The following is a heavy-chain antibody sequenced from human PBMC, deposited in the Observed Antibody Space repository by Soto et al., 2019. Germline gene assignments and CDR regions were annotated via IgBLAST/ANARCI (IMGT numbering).Heavy chain of an antibody. D-gene: IGHD3-22*01. V-gene: IGHV1-69*13. CDR2: IIPIFGTA. Sequence: PVKVSCKASGGTFSSYDISWVRQAPGQGLEWMGGIIPIFGTANYAQKFQGRVTITADESTSTAYMELSSLRSEDTAVYYCARSQVNYYDSSGYSTTTYYFDYWGQGTLVTVSS. CDR1: GGTFSSYD. J-gene: IGHJ4*02. CDR3: ARSQVNYYDSSGYSTTTYYFDY.